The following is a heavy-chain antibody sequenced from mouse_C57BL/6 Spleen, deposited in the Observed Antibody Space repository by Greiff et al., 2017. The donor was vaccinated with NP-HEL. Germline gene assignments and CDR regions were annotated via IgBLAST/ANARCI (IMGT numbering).Heavy chain of an antibody. D-gene: IGHD2-5*01. CDR2: ISGGGGNT. V-gene: IGHV5-9*01. Sequence: EVMLVESGGGLVKPGGSLKLSCAASGFTFSSYTMSWVRQTPEKRLEWVATISGGGGNTYYPDSVKGRFTISRDNAKNTLYLQMSSLRSEDTALYYCASPLYSNYVGFAYWGQGTLVTVSA. CDR3: ASPLYSNYVGFAY. CDR1: GFTFSSYT. J-gene: IGHJ3*01.